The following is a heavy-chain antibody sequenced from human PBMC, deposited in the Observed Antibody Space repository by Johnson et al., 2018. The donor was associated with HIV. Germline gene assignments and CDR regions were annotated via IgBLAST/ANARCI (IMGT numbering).Heavy chain of an antibody. D-gene: IGHD4-23*01. V-gene: IGHV3-7*01. J-gene: IGHJ3*02. CDR3: ARDDAYGGRIGTLKDAFEI. CDR1: GFTVSSNY. Sequence: VQLVESGGGLVQPGGSLRPSCAASGFTVSSNYMSWVSQSPGKGLEWVANIKQDGSEKYYVDSLKGRFYISRDNSKHTLYLQMNSLRAEDTAVYYCARDDAYGGRIGTLKDAFEIWGQGTMLTGSS. CDR2: IKQDGSEK.